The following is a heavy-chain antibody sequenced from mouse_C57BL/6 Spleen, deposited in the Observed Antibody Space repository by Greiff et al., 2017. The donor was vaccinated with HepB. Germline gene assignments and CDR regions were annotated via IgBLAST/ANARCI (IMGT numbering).Heavy chain of an antibody. CDR2: LWRGGST. CDR3: AKNSGGYGNYVWYFDV. Sequence: QVQLQQSGPGLVQPSQSLSITCTVSGFSLTSYGVHWVRQSPGKGLEWLGVLWRGGSTDYNAAFMSRLSITKDNSKSQVFFKMNSLQADDTAIYDCAKNSGGYGNYVWYFDVWGTGTTVTVSS. D-gene: IGHD2-10*02. CDR1: GFSLTSYG. V-gene: IGHV2-5*01. J-gene: IGHJ1*03.